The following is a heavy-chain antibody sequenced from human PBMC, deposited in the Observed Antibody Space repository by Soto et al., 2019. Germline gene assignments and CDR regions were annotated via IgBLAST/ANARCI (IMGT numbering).Heavy chain of an antibody. CDR2: INAGNGNT. CDR1: GYTFTSYA. Sequence: QVQLVQSGAEVKKPGASVKVSCKASGYTFTSYAMHWVRQAPGQSLEWMGWINAGNGNTKYSQKFQGRVTITRDTSASTAYMELSSLRSEDTAVYYCARDGFFGYGVVYYYGMDVWGQGTTVTVSS. CDR3: ARDGFFGYGVVYYYGMDV. J-gene: IGHJ6*02. V-gene: IGHV1-3*01. D-gene: IGHD3-3*01.